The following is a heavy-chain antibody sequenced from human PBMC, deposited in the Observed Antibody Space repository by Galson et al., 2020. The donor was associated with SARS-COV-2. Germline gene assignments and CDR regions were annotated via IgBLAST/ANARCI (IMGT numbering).Heavy chain of an antibody. Sequence: GGSLSLSCAASGFTFSSYAMSWVRQAPGKGLEWVSAISDSGSSTYYADSVKGRFTISRVNSKNTLYLQMNSLRAEDTAVYYCAKDSRAGGLYADYSVWGQGTLVTVSS. V-gene: IGHV3-23*01. CDR1: GFTFSSYA. CDR2: ISDSGSST. D-gene: IGHD4-17*01. CDR3: AKDSRAGGLYADYSV. J-gene: IGHJ4*02.